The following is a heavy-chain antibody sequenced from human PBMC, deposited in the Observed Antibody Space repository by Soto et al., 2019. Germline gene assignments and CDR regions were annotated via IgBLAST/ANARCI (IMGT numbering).Heavy chain of an antibody. CDR1: GFTFSSYA. J-gene: IGHJ5*02. CDR2: ISGSGGST. Sequence: GGSLRLSCAASGFTFSSYAMSWVRQAPGKGLEWVSAISGSGGSTYYADSVKGRFTISRDNSKNTLYLQMNSLRAEDTAVYYCAKDFTFGGVIESRGWFDPWGQGTLVTVSS. D-gene: IGHD3-16*02. CDR3: AKDFTFGGVIESRGWFDP. V-gene: IGHV3-23*01.